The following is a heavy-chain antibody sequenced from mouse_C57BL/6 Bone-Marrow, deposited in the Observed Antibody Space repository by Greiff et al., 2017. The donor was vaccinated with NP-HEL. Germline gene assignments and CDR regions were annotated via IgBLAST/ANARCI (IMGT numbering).Heavy chain of an antibody. CDR3: ARDPPYYYGRPYFDY. Sequence: EVKVVESGGGLVKPGGSLKLSCAASGFTFSSYAMSWVRQTPEKRLEWVATISDGGSYTYYPDNVKGRFTISRDNAKNNLYLQMSHLKSEDTAMDYCARDPPYYYGRPYFDYWGQGTTLTVSS. D-gene: IGHD1-1*01. CDR1: GFTFSSYA. V-gene: IGHV5-4*01. CDR2: ISDGGSYT. J-gene: IGHJ2*01.